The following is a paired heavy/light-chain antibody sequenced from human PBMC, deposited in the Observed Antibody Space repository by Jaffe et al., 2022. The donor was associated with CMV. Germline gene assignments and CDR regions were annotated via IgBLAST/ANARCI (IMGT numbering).Light chain of an antibody. CDR1: QSLLHSNGYNY. Sequence: DIVMTQSPLSLPVTPGEPASISCRSSQSLLHSNGYNYLDWYLQKPGKSPQLLIYLGSNRASGVPDRFSGSGSGTDFTLKISRVEAEDVGVYYCMQALQTPFTFGPGTKVDIK. V-gene: IGKV2-28*01. CDR2: LGS. CDR3: MQALQTPFT. J-gene: IGKJ3*01.
Heavy chain of an antibody. CDR2: ISGSGGST. CDR3: AKDFGGGYYDYVWGSYRFYGMDV. Sequence: EVQLLESGGGLVQPGGSLRLSCAASGFTFSSYAMSWVRQAPGKGLEWVSAISGSGGSTYYADSVKGRFTISRDNSKNTLYLQMNSLRAEDTAVYYCAKDFGGGYYDYVWGSYRFYGMDVWGQGTTVTVSS. CDR1: GFTFSSYA. D-gene: IGHD3-16*02. J-gene: IGHJ6*02. V-gene: IGHV3-23*01.